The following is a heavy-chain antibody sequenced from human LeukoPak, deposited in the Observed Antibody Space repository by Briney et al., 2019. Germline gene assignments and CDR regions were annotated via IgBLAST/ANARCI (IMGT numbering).Heavy chain of an antibody. Sequence: VGSLRLSCAASGFTFNTDGMHWVRQAPGKGLEWVAVISSDGGRKSYADSVRGRFTISRDNSKNTLYLQMNSLRTEDTAVYYCATEEQLERRDFDYWGQGSLVTVSS. J-gene: IGHJ4*02. CDR1: GFTFNTDG. V-gene: IGHV3-30*03. D-gene: IGHD1-1*01. CDR2: ISSDGGRK. CDR3: ATEEQLERRDFDY.